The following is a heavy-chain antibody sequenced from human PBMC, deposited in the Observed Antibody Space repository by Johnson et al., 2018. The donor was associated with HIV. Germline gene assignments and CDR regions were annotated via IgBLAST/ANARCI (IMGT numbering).Heavy chain of an antibody. Sequence: VQRVESGGGLVQPGGSLRLSCEASGSTFSSYWMSWVRQGPGKGLGWVANIKQDGSEKYYVDSVKGRFTISRDNAKNSLYLQMNSLRAEDTAVYYCARIPILRYFDWLYDAFDIWGQGTMVTVSS. CDR1: GSTFSSYW. J-gene: IGHJ3*02. CDR2: IKQDGSEK. CDR3: ARIPILRYFDWLYDAFDI. V-gene: IGHV3-7*01. D-gene: IGHD3-9*01.